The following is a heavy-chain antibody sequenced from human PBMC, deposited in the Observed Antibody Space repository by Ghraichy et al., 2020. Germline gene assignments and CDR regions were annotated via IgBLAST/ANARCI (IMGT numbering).Heavy chain of an antibody. V-gene: IGHV4-59*01. CDR2: LYYSGGT. CDR3: ARGHCSGNTCYAWDYYYGMDV. D-gene: IGHD2-2*01. CDR1: GDSISNYY. J-gene: IGHJ6*02. Sequence: SQTLSLTCTVSGDSISNYYWHWIRQPPGKGLERIGYLYYSGGTNYNPSLRSRVTMSVDTSKNQISLKLSSVTAADSAVYYCARGHCSGNTCYAWDYYYGMDVLGQGTPVTVSS.